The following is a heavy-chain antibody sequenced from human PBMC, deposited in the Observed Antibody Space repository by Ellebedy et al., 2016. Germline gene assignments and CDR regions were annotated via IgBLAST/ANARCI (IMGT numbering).Heavy chain of an antibody. J-gene: IGHJ3*01. CDR3: AKGYFSRAYCGGDCYLDDPFDV. CDR1: GFSFRMYD. CDR2: ISGSGSST. D-gene: IGHD2-21*01. Sequence: GESLKISXVASGFSFRMYDMGWVRQVPGRGLEWVSGISGSGSSTHYADSVKGRFTISRDKSKNTISLQMNSLRAEDTALYYCAKGYFSRAYCGGDCYLDDPFDVWGQGTVVTVSS. V-gene: IGHV3-23*01.